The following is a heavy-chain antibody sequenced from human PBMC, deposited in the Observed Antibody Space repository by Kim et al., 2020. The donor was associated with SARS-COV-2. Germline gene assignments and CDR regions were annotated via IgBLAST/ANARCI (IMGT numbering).Heavy chain of an antibody. CDR3: AKEWTQNY. J-gene: IGHJ4*02. CDR2: ISYDGSNK. V-gene: IGHV3-30*18. D-gene: IGHD5-12*01. Sequence: GGSLRLSCAASGFTLSSYGMHWVRQAPGKGLEWVAVISYDGSNKYYADSVKGRFTISRDNSKNTLYLQMNSLRAEDTAVYYCAKEWTQNYWGQGTLVTVSS. CDR1: GFTLSSYG.